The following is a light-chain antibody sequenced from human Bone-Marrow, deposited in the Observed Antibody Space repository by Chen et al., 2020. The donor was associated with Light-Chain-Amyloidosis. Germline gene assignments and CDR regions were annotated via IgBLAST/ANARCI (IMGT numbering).Light chain of an antibody. Sequence: NFMLTQPHSVSESPGKTVIISCTRSSGNIATNYVQWYQQRPGSSPTTVIYEDDQRPSGVPDRFSGSLDRSSNSASLTISGLKTEDEADYCCQSYQGSSQGVFGGGTKLTVL. CDR2: EDD. CDR3: QSYQGSSQGV. CDR1: SGNIATNY. V-gene: IGLV6-57*01. J-gene: IGLJ3*02.